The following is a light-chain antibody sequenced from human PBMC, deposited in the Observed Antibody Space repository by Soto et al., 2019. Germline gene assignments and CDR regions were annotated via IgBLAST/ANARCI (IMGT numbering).Light chain of an antibody. CDR2: EVR. V-gene: IGLV2-14*01. J-gene: IGLJ2*01. Sequence: QSALTQPASVSGSPGQSITISCAVTMRDVGAYNLVSWYQQHPGRAPQLIIYEVRNRPSGISFRFSGSKSGNTASLTISGLQADDEADYYCSSYTSKSSLIFGGGTKVTVL. CDR1: MRDVGAYNL. CDR3: SSYTSKSSLI.